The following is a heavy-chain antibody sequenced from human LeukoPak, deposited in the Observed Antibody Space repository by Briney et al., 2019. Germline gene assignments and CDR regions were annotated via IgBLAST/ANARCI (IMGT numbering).Heavy chain of an antibody. Sequence: AAVKDSCKASGYTFSNFGISWVRQAPGQGLEWMGWISGNNDHPHYGQKFQGRLTVTTDSSTSTAYMELRNLRSDDTAVYYCARDGPSTDDYWGQGTPDRVSS. J-gene: IGHJ4*02. V-gene: IGHV1-18*04. CDR2: ISGNNDHP. D-gene: IGHD2-2*01. CDR3: ARDGPSTDDY. CDR1: GYTFSNFG.